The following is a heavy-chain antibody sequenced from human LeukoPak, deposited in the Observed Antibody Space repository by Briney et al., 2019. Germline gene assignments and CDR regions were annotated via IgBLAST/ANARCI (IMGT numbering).Heavy chain of an antibody. J-gene: IGHJ4*02. CDR1: GFTLHSYN. D-gene: IGHD1-14*01. V-gene: IGHV3-30-3*01. CDR3: ARDRVRIWLYVGTFDT. CDR2: FSYDGNHI. Sequence: GGSLRLSCAASGFTLHSYNMFWVRQTPGNGLEWVAVFSYDGNHIDYSASVRGRFTISRDLSKNTLYLQMNSVRDEDTAIYYCARDRVRIWLYVGTFDTWGQGTLVTVSS.